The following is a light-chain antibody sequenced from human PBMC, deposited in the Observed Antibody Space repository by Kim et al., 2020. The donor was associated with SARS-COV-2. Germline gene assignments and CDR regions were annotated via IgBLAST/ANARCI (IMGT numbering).Light chain of an antibody. Sequence: QSALTQPASVSGSPGQSITISCTGTSSDVGGYNVISWYQQHPGTAPKILTYEVSKRSSGVSNRFSGSNTGNTASLTISGLQAEDEADYYCCSYAGSSTWVFGGGTKVTVL. CDR1: SSDVGGYNV. CDR2: EVS. J-gene: IGLJ3*02. CDR3: CSYAGSSTWV. V-gene: IGLV2-23*02.